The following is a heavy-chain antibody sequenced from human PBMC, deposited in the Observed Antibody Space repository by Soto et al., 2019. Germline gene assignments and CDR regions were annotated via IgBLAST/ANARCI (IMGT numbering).Heavy chain of an antibody. V-gene: IGHV3-53*04. CDR2: IYSGGST. Sequence: GGSLRLSCAASGFTVSSNYMSWVRQAPGKGLEWVSVIYSGGSTYYADSVKGRFTISRHNSKNTLYLQMNSLRAEDTAVYYCARGYCSGGSCGAFDIWGQGTMVTVSS. CDR1: GFTVSSNY. CDR3: ARGYCSGGSCGAFDI. J-gene: IGHJ3*02. D-gene: IGHD2-15*01.